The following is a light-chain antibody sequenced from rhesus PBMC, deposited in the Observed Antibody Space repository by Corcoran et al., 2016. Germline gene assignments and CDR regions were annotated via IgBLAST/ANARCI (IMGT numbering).Light chain of an antibody. CDR3: YQHSSGYS. CDR2: GAS. Sequence: QVILTQSPATLSLSPGERATLSCRASQSVSSYLAWYQQKPGQAPRLLIYGASSRATGIPDRFSGSGAGTELNLTISSLEPEDVGVYHCYQHSSGYSFGQGTKVEIK. V-gene: IGKV3-10*01. CDR1: QSVSSY. J-gene: IGKJ2*01.